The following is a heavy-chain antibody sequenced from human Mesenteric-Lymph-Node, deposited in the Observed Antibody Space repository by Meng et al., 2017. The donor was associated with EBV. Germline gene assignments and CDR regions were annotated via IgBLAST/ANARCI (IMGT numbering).Heavy chain of an antibody. D-gene: IGHD2-8*01. V-gene: IGHV1-2*06. CDR3: AKEATDTKGVD. Sequence: QVQLVQSGAEVKKPXASVKVSCKASGYRFIAYYVHWVRQAPGQGLEWVGRINAHSCGTDYAQKFQGRVTMTRDTSVNTAYMEVSWLTSDDTAVYYCAKEATDTKGVDWGQGTLVTVSS. CDR2: INAHSCGT. CDR1: GYRFIAYY. J-gene: IGHJ4*02.